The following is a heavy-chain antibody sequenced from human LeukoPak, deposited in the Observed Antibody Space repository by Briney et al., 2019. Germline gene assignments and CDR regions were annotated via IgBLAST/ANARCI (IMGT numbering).Heavy chain of an antibody. CDR2: ISGSGGST. J-gene: IGHJ6*02. Sequence: GGSLRLSCAASGFTFSSYAMSWVRQAQGKGPEWVSTISGSGGSTYYADSVKGRFTISRDNSKNTLYLQMNSLRAEDTAGYYCASGRGRASDYYYGMDVWGQGTTVTVSS. CDR1: GFTFSSYA. CDR3: ASGRGRASDYYYGMDV. D-gene: IGHD3-10*01. V-gene: IGHV3-23*01.